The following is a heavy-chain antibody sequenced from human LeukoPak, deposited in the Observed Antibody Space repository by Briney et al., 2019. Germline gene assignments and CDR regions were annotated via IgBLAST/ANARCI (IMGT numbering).Heavy chain of an antibody. V-gene: IGHV1-8*01. CDR3: ARDYGGSSGWFDP. Sequence: ASVKVSCKASGYTFTSYYIHWVRQATGQGLEWMGWMSPNSDNTGYAQKFQGRVTFTRDTSISTAYMELRSLTSEDTAVYYCARDYGGSSGWFDPWGQGTLVTVSS. D-gene: IGHD4-23*01. CDR2: MSPNSDNT. J-gene: IGHJ5*02. CDR1: GYTFTSYY.